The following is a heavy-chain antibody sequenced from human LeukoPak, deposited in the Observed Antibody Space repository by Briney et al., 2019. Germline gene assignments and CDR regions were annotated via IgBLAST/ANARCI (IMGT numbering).Heavy chain of an antibody. CDR3: TTLHQYYYGSGSYSFYYYYMDV. Sequence: GGSLRLSCAASGFTFSNAWMSWVRQAPGKGLEWVGRIKSKTDGGTTDYAAPVKGRFTISRDDSKNTLYLQMNSLKTEDTAVYYCTTLHQYYYGSGSYSFYYYYMDVWGKGTTVTISS. D-gene: IGHD3-10*01. CDR2: IKSKTDGGTT. J-gene: IGHJ6*03. CDR1: GFTFSNAW. V-gene: IGHV3-15*01.